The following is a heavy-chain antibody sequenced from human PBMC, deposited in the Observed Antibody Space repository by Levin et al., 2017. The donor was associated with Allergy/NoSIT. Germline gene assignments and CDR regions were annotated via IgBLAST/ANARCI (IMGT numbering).Heavy chain of an antibody. CDR3: ARQGFYSSSPAFDY. Sequence: SQTLSLTCTVSGGSISTYYWSWIRQPPGKGLEWIGYVYYSGSTNYNPSLKSRVTISIDTSKNQFSLKLSSVTAADTAVYYCARQGFYSSSPAFDYWGQGTLVTVSS. CDR2: VYYSGST. CDR1: GGSISTYY. D-gene: IGHD6-6*01. V-gene: IGHV4-59*08. J-gene: IGHJ4*02.